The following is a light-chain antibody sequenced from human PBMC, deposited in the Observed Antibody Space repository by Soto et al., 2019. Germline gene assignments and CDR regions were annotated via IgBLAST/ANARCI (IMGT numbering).Light chain of an antibody. CDR2: VAS. CDR3: QQSYRTPYT. V-gene: IGKV1-39*01. Sequence: DIQMTQSPSSLSASVGDRVTITCRASQTISNHLNWYQQKAGKAPKLLIYVASTLQGGVPTRFSGSGSGTDFSLTISSLQHEDFATYYCQQSYRTPYTFGPGTALEIE. J-gene: IGKJ2*01. CDR1: QTISNH.